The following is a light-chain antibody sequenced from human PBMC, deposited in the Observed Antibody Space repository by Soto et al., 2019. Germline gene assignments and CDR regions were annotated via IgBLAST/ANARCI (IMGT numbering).Light chain of an antibody. CDR2: DVS. Sequence: QSVLTQPRSVSGSPGQSVTISCTGTSSDVGGYNYVSWYQQHPGEAPKLMIYDVSKRPSGVPDRFSGPKSGNTASLTISGLQAEDEADYYCCSYAGSYTLVFGGGTKLTVL. V-gene: IGLV2-11*01. J-gene: IGLJ2*01. CDR1: SSDVGGYNY. CDR3: CSYAGSYTLV.